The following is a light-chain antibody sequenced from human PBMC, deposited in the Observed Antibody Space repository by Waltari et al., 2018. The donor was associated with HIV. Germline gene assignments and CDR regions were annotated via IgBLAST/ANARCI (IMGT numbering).Light chain of an antibody. V-gene: IGLV3-1*01. CDR3: HGWDSNIPI. Sequence: SYELSQPPSVSVSPGQTAIITCSGDKLGDKFVSWYQHRPGQSPVLVIYQDAKRPSGIPERFSGSNSGNTATLTIRGSRPMDEADYYCHGWDSNIPIFGGGTNLTVL. CDR1: KLGDKF. CDR2: QDA. J-gene: IGLJ2*01.